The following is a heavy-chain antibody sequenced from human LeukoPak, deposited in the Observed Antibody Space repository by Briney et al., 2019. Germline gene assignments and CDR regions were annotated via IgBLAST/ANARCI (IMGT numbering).Heavy chain of an antibody. CDR2: INPNSGGT. J-gene: IGHJ4*02. Sequence: AASVTVSFKASGYTFTGYYMHWVRQAPGQGLEWMGWINPNSGGTNYAQKFQGRVTMTRDTSISTAYMELSRLRSDDTAVYYCARDRYDILTGYYYFDYWGQGTLVTVSS. CDR3: ARDRYDILTGYYYFDY. D-gene: IGHD3-9*01. V-gene: IGHV1-2*02. CDR1: GYTFTGYY.